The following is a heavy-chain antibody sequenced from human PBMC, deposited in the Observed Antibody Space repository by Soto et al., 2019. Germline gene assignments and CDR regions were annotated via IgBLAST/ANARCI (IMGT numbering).Heavy chain of an antibody. D-gene: IGHD6-19*01. CDR1: GFTFSSYT. CDR3: AKTLNSGGYRGGFDY. V-gene: IGHV3-23*01. J-gene: IGHJ4*02. Sequence: EVQLLESGGGLVQPGGSLRLSCAASGFTFSSYTMSWVRQAPGKGLEWVSAISGSGGSTYYADSVKGRFTISRDNSKNKLYLQMNSLRAEDTAVYYCAKTLNSGGYRGGFDYWGQGTLVTVSS. CDR2: ISGSGGST.